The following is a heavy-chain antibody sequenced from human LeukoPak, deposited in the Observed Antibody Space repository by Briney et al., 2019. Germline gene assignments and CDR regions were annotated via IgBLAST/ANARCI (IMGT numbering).Heavy chain of an antibody. CDR3: AAVGYCGGDCYPNKNYYFDY. D-gene: IGHD2-21*02. CDR2: INPNSGGT. Sequence: ASVKVSCKASGYTFTGYYMHWVRQAPGQGLEWMGWINPNSGGTNYAQKFQERVTITRDMSTSTAYMELSSLRSEDTAVYYCAAVGYCGGDCYPNKNYYFDYWGQGTLVSVSS. CDR1: GYTFTGYY. V-gene: IGHV1-2*02. J-gene: IGHJ4*02.